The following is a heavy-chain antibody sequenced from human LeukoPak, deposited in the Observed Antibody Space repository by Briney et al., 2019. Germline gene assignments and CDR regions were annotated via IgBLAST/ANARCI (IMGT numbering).Heavy chain of an antibody. CDR3: ARGLYYGSGQYFFDY. CDR2: ISPSGDST. V-gene: IGHV3-64*01. Sequence: PGGSLRLSCAASGFTFSNYAMSWVRQAPGKGLEYASAISPSGDSTYYTNSVKGRFTISRDNSKNTLVLQMGSLTAEDMAVYYCARGLYYGSGQYFFDYWGQGTLVTVSS. CDR1: GFTFSNYA. D-gene: IGHD3-10*01. J-gene: IGHJ4*02.